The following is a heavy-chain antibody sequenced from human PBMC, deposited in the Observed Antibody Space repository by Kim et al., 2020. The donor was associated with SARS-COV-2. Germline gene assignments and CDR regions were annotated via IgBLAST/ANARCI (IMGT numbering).Heavy chain of an antibody. CDR2: INHSGST. J-gene: IGHJ6*01. D-gene: IGHD3-22*01. CDR3: ARGWGGYDSSGYPQGGYY. Sequence: SETLSLTCAVYGGSFSGYYWSWIRQPPGKGLEWIGEINHSGSTNYNPSLKSRVTISVDTSKNQFSLKLSSVTAADTAVYYCARGWGGYDSSGYPQGGYY. V-gene: IGHV4-34*01. CDR1: GGSFSGYY.